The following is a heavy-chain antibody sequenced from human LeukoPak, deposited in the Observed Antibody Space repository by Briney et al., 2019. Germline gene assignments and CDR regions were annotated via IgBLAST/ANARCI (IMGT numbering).Heavy chain of an antibody. Sequence: GGSLRLSCAASGFTFGSYAMSWVRQAPGKGLEWVSTISGSGYSTQYADSVKGRFTVSRDQPKNTLNLEMNSLRAEDTAVYYCARHAADSSGYRFEYWGQGTLVTVSS. CDR2: ISGSGYST. CDR1: GFTFGSYA. D-gene: IGHD3-22*01. CDR3: ARHAADSSGYRFEY. V-gene: IGHV3-23*01. J-gene: IGHJ4*02.